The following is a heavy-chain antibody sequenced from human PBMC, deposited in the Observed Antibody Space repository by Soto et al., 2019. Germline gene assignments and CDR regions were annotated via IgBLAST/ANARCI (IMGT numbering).Heavy chain of an antibody. D-gene: IGHD4-17*01. Sequence: QVQLVESGGGVVLPGRSLRLSCAASDFTFNNYAMHWVRQSPGKGLEWVALISFDGNNEYYTDSVKGRFTISRDNSKSTLSLQLNSLRPEDTAVYYCTRDPAVSPSGIHYGMDLWGQGTSVTVSS. CDR2: ISFDGNNE. CDR1: DFTFNNYA. CDR3: TRDPAVSPSGIHYGMDL. V-gene: IGHV3-30-3*01. J-gene: IGHJ6*02.